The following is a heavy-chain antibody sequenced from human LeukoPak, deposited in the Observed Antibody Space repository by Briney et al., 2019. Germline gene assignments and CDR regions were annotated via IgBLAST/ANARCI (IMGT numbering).Heavy chain of an antibody. CDR3: ARSYSVGSWFGRSLFDY. V-gene: IGHV1-2*04. CDR1: GYTFTGYY. CDR2: INPNSGGT. Sequence: GASVNVSCKASGYTFTGYYMHWVRQAPGQGLEWMGWINPNSGGTNYAQKFQGWVTMTRDTSISTAYMELSRLRSDDTAVYYCARSYSVGSWFGRSLFDYWGQGTLVTVSS. D-gene: IGHD3-10*01. J-gene: IGHJ4*02.